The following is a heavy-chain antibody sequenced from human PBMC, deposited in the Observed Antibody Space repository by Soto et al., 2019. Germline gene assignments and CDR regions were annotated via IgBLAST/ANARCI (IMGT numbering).Heavy chain of an antibody. Sequence: QVQLVQSGAAVKKPGASVKVSCKASGYTFTSYGISWVRQAPGQGLEWMGWISAYTGNTNYAQKLQGRVTMTTDTSTSTAYMELRSLRSDDTAVYYCARIKSSSWYSAIDWFDPWGQGTLVTVSS. V-gene: IGHV1-18*01. CDR3: ARIKSSSWYSAIDWFDP. J-gene: IGHJ5*02. D-gene: IGHD6-13*01. CDR2: ISAYTGNT. CDR1: GYTFTSYG.